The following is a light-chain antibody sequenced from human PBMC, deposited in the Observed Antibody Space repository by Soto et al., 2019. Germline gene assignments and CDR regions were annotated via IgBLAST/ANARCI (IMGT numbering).Light chain of an antibody. CDR1: QSVSSS. Sequence: EIVMTQSPATLSVSLGERATLSCRASQSVSSSLAWYQQKPRQAPRLLIYGASTRATVIQARFSGSGSGTEFTLTISSLQSEDFAVYYCQQYNNWPPLTFGGGTKVEIK. CDR2: GAS. J-gene: IGKJ4*01. CDR3: QQYNNWPPLT. V-gene: IGKV3-15*01.